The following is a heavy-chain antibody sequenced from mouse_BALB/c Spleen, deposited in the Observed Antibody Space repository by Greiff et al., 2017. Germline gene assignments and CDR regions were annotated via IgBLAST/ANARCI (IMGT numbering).Heavy chain of an antibody. CDR3: ARQRGDVWYFDV. V-gene: IGHV5-6*01. CDR2: ISSGGSYT. CDR1: GFTFSSYG. Sequence: EVQLVESGGDLVKPGGSLKLSCAASGFTFSSYGMSWVRQTPDKRLEWVATISSGGSYTYYPDSVKGRFTISRDNAKNTLYLQMSSLKSEDTAMYYCARQRGDVWYFDVWGAGTTVTVSS. J-gene: IGHJ1*01. D-gene: IGHD3-3*01.